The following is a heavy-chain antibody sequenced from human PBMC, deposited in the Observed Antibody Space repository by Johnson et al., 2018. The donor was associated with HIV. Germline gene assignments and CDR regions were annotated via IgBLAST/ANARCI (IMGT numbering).Heavy chain of an antibody. V-gene: IGHV3-48*04. CDR3: ARDDYYDTSNHLDI. D-gene: IGHD3-22*01. Sequence: VQLVESGGGVVQPGRSLRLSCAASGFTFSSYAMSWVRQAPGKGLEWVSAISGSGSTIYYADSVKGRFTISRDNAKNSVFLQMNSLRAEDTAMYYCARDDYYDTSNHLDIWGQGTMVTV. CDR2: ISGSGSTI. CDR1: GFTFSSYA. J-gene: IGHJ3*02.